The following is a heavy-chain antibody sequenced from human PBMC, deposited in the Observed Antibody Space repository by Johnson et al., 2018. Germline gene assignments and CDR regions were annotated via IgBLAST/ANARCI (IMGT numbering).Heavy chain of an antibody. Sequence: QVQLVESGAEVKKPGSSXKVSCKASGGTFSSYTISWVRQAPGQGLEWMGRIIPILGIANSAQKFQGRVTITADKSTSTAYMELSSLRSEDTAVYYCASETYYYDSSGYYPYYYYYMDVWGKGTTVTVSS. CDR3: ASETYYYDSSGYYPYYYYYMDV. CDR2: IIPILGIA. CDR1: GGTFSSYT. V-gene: IGHV1-69*02. J-gene: IGHJ6*03. D-gene: IGHD3-22*01.